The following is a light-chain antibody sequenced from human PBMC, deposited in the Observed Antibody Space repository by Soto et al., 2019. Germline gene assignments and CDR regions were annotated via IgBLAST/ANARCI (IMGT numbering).Light chain of an antibody. CDR3: QQSYSSPPT. V-gene: IGKV1-5*03. CDR2: KAS. CDR1: QTISSW. Sequence: DIQITQSPSTLSGSVGDRVTITCRASQTISSWLAWYQQKPGKAPKLLIYKASTLKSGVPSRFSGSRSGPDFTLTISSLQPEDFATYYCQQSYSSPPTFGQGTKVDIK. J-gene: IGKJ1*01.